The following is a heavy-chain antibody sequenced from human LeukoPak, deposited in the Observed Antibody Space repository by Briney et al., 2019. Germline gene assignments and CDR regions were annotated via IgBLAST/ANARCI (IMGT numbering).Heavy chain of an antibody. Sequence: PSETLSLTCSVSGAAHSTGTYYWAWIRQPPGKGLEWIGSLYYGGNTHYNPSPESRVAISVETSRNHLSVRLTSVTAADTAVYYWARHVVGTGYSSIPNLDYWGQGTQVTVSS. CDR1: GAAHSTGTYY. CDR2: LYYGGNT. CDR3: ARHVVGTGYSSIPNLDY. D-gene: IGHD2-21*01. V-gene: IGHV4-39*01. J-gene: IGHJ4*02.